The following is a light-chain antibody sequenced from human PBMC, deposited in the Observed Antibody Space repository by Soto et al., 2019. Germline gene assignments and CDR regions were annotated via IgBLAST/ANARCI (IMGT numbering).Light chain of an antibody. V-gene: IGKV3-20*01. J-gene: IGKJ1*01. CDR3: QQYGSSPRT. CDR1: QNIDSNC. Sequence: EIVLTQSPGTLSLSPGERATLSCRTSQNIDSNCLAWYQQKPGQAPRLLIYGASNRATVIPDRFSGSGSGTDFTLTISSLEPEDFAVYYCQQYGSSPRTFGQGSRVEVK. CDR2: GAS.